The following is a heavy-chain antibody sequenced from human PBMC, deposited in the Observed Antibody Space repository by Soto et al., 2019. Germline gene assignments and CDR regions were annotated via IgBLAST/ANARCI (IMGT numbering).Heavy chain of an antibody. V-gene: IGHV3-30*03. J-gene: IGHJ4*02. CDR1: GFTFSSYW. Sequence: GGSLRLSCAASGFTFSSYWMSWVRQAPGKGLEWVAVISYDGSNKYYADSVKGRFTISRDNSKNTLYLQMNSLRAEDTAVYYCAGEKWEPSYYFDYWGQGTLVTVSS. CDR3: AGEKWEPSYYFDY. CDR2: ISYDGSNK. D-gene: IGHD1-26*01.